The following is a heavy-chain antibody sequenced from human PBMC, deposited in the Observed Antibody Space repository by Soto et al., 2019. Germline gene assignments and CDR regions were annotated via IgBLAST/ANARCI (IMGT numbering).Heavy chain of an antibody. V-gene: IGHV1-18*01. CDR2: ISGDTGNT. CDR1: GYIFIHYG. J-gene: IGHJ6*02. D-gene: IGHD6-19*01. Sequence: QVQLVQSGAEVKKPGASVKVSCKASGYIFIHYGISWVRQAPGQGLEGMGWISGDTGNTNDAQKLQGRVTMTTDTSTTTVYMELRSLTFDDTAVYYCPRDPVSGMDVWGQGTTVTVSS. CDR3: PRDPVSGMDV.